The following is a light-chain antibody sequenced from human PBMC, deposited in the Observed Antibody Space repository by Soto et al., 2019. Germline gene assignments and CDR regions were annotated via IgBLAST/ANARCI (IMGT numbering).Light chain of an antibody. CDR1: QSISSW. CDR2: DAS. J-gene: IGKJ1*01. CDR3: QQYNSYSPT. V-gene: IGKV1-5*01. Sequence: DIQVTQSPSTLSASVGDRVTITFRASQSISSWLAWYQQKPGKAPKLLIYDASSLESGVPSRFSGSGSGTEFTLTISSLQPDDFATYYCQQYNSYSPTFGQGTKVDIK.